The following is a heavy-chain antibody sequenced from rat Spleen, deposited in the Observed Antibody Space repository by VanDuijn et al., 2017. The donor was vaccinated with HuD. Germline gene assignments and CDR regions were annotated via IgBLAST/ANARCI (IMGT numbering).Heavy chain of an antibody. CDR2: IWTGGTT. Sequence: QVQLKESGPGLVQPSQTLSLTCTVSGFSLTSYNVHWVRHPTGKGLEWMGVIWTGGTTDYSSALKSRLSISKDTSKSQVFLKMNSLQTEDTATYYCARDENGYIYVWFAYWGQGTLVTVSS. CDR3: ARDENGYIYVWFAY. CDR1: GFSLTSYN. V-gene: IGHV2-30*01. J-gene: IGHJ3*01. D-gene: IGHD4-6*01.